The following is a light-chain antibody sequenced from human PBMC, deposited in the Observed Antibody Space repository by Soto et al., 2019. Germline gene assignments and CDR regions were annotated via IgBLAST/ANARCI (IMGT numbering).Light chain of an antibody. CDR1: SSHVGGYNY. CDR3: SSYTSSSTVV. J-gene: IGLJ2*01. V-gene: IGLV2-14*01. CDR2: DVG. Sequence: QSVLTQPASVSGSPGQSITISCTGTSSHVGGYNYVSWYQQHPGKAPKLMIYDVGNRPSGVSNRFSGSKSGNTASLTISGLQAEDEADYYCSSYTSSSTVVFGGGTKVTVL.